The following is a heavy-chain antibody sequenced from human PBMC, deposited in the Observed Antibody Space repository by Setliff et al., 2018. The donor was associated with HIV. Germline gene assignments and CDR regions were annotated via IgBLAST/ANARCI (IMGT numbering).Heavy chain of an antibody. D-gene: IGHD3-3*01. CDR1: GGSISTSSYY. V-gene: IGHV4-39*07. Sequence: PSETLSLTCTVSGGSISTSSYYWGWIRQPPGKGLEWIGSIYYSGSTYYNPSLKSRVTISVDTSKNQFSLNLSSVTAADTAVYYYARDYYQYYNFWSGSSPDAFDIWCQGTMVTVSS. J-gene: IGHJ3*02. CDR2: IYYSGST. CDR3: ARDYYQYYNFWSGSSPDAFDI.